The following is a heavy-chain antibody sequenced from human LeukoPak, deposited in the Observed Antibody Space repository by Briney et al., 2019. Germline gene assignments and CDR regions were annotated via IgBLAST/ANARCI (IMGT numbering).Heavy chain of an antibody. D-gene: IGHD6-19*01. V-gene: IGHV1-8*01. CDR3: AAGMIAVAGTGGDY. CDR1: GYTFTSYD. J-gene: IGHJ4*02. CDR2: MNPNSGNT. Sequence: ASVKVSCKASGYTFTSYDINWVRQATGQGLKWMGWMNPNSGNTGYAQKFQGRVTMARNTSISTAYMELSSLRSEDTAVYYCAAGMIAVAGTGGDYWGQGTLVTVSS.